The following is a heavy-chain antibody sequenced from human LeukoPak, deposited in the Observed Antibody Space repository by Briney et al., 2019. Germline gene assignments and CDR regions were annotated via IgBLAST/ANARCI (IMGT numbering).Heavy chain of an antibody. CDR1: GFTFSSYE. J-gene: IGHJ4*02. CDR3: ASTPVVPDIGG. CDR2: ISSSGSTI. D-gene: IGHD2-15*01. V-gene: IGHV3-48*03. Sequence: GGSLRLSCAASGFTFSSYEMNWVRQAPGKGLEWVSYISSSGSTIYYADSAKGRYTISRDNAKNSLYLQMNSLRAEDTAVYYCASTPVVPDIGGWGQGTLVTVSS.